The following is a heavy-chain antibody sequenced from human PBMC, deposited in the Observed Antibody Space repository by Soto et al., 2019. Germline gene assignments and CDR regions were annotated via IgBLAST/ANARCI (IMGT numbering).Heavy chain of an antibody. CDR2: ISAYNGNT. J-gene: IGHJ6*03. D-gene: IGHD3-3*01. CDR1: CYTFTSYG. V-gene: IGHV1-18*01. Sequence: ASVQVSCKASCYTFTSYGISWVRQAPLQVLELRGWISAYNGNTNYAQKLQGRVTMTTDTSTSTAYMELRSLRSDDTAVYYCARDSSRYYDFWSGSLSYYYYMDVWGKGTTVTVSS. CDR3: ARDSSRYYDFWSGSLSYYYYMDV.